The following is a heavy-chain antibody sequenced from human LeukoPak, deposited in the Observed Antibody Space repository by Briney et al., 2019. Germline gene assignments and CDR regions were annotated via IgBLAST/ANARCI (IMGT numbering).Heavy chain of an antibody. Sequence: GRSLRLSCSASGFTFSSYAMHWVRQAPGRGLEWVAVISYDGSNKYYADSVKGRFTISRDNSKNTLYLQMNSLRPEDTAVYYCARDAEGYYAMDVWGQGTTVTVFS. V-gene: IGHV3-30-3*01. CDR1: GFTFSSYA. CDR3: ARDAEGYYAMDV. J-gene: IGHJ6*02. D-gene: IGHD2-15*01. CDR2: ISYDGSNK.